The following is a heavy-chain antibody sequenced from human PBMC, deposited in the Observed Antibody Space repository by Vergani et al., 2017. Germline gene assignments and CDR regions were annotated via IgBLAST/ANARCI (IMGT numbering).Heavy chain of an antibody. CDR1: GYTFTSYG. J-gene: IGHJ6*02. V-gene: IGHV1-18*01. CDR3: ARDKDLNYFDSSGSRGMDV. Sequence: QVPLVQSGAAVKKPGASVKVSCTASGYTFTSYGISWVRQAPGQGLEWMGWISTYNGHTNYAQKLQGRVTMTTDTSTSTAYMELRSLRSDDAAVYYCARDKDLNYFDSSGSRGMDVWGQGTTVTVSS. CDR2: ISTYNGHT. D-gene: IGHD3-22*01.